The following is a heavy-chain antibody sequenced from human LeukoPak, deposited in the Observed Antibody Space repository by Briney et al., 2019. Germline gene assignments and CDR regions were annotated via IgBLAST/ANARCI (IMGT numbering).Heavy chain of an antibody. Sequence: GGSLRLSCAASGFTFSSYSMNWVRQAPGKGLEWVSSISSSSSYIYYADSVKGRFTISRDNAKNSLYLQMNSLRVEDTAVYYCARETDCSGGSRYFYYYHYGMDVWGQGTTVTVSS. CDR1: GFTFSSYS. CDR3: ARETDCSGGSRYFYYYHYGMDV. J-gene: IGHJ6*02. D-gene: IGHD2-15*01. V-gene: IGHV3-21*01. CDR2: ISSSSSYI.